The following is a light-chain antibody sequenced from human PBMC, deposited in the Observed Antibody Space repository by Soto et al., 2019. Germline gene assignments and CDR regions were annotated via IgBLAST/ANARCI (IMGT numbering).Light chain of an antibody. V-gene: IGKV3-20*01. CDR1: QSVSSSY. Sequence: EIVLTQSPGTLSLSPGERATLSCRASQSVSSSYLAWYQQKPGQAPRLLIYGASSRATGIPDRFSGSGSGTDFTLTISRLEPEDVAVYYCQQYGSSHSMYTFGQGTKLEIK. CDR2: GAS. J-gene: IGKJ2*01. CDR3: QQYGSSHSMYT.